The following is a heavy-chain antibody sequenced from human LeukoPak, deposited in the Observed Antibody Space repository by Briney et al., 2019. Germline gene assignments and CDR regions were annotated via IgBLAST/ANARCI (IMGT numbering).Heavy chain of an antibody. J-gene: IGHJ4*02. CDR3: ARAYSGSYSYYFDY. CDR1: GGSISSSNW. V-gene: IGHV4-4*02. D-gene: IGHD1-26*01. CDR2: IYHSGST. Sequence: SETLSLTCAVSGGSISSSNWWRWVRQPPGKGLEWIGEIYHSGSTNYNPSLKSRVTISVDKSKNQFSLKLSSVTAADTAVYYCARAYSGSYSYYFDYWGQGTLVTVSS.